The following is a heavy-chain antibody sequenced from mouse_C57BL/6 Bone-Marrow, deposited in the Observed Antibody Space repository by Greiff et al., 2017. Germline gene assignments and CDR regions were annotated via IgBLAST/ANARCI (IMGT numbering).Heavy chain of an antibody. V-gene: IGHV5-6*01. CDR3: ARHGGLDY. CDR2: ISSGGSYT. CDR1: GFTFSSYG. J-gene: IGHJ2*01. D-gene: IGHD1-1*02. Sequence: VQLKESGGDLVKPGGSLKLSCAASGFTFSSYGMSWVRQTPDKRLEWVATISSGGSYTYYPDSVKGRFTISRDNAKNTLYRQMSSLKSEDTAMYYCARHGGLDYWGQGTTLTVSS.